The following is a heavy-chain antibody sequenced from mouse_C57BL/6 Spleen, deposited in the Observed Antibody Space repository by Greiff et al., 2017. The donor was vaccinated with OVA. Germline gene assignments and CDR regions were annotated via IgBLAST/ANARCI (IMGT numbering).Heavy chain of an antibody. D-gene: IGHD2-3*01. Sequence: EVQLQQSGPELVKPGASVKIPCKASGYTFTDYNMDWVKQSHGKSLEWIGDINPNNGGTIYNQKFKGKATLTVDKSSSTAYMELRSLTSEDTAVYYCARGSDGYYLGAMDYWGQGTSVTVSS. CDR2: INPNNGGT. CDR3: ARGSDGYYLGAMDY. CDR1: GYTFTDYN. V-gene: IGHV1-18*01. J-gene: IGHJ4*01.